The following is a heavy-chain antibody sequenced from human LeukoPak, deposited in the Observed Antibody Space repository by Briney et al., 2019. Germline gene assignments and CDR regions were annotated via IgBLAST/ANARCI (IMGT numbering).Heavy chain of an antibody. J-gene: IGHJ2*01. Sequence: GGSLRLSCEASGLTFSSYSMNWVRQAPGEGLEWISYISSLSGTINYADSVKGRFTISRDNAKKSLYLQMDSLKVEDTAIYYCAREGRDGYNFYWYFDLWGRGTLVTVSS. V-gene: IGHV3-48*01. D-gene: IGHD5-24*01. CDR1: GLTFSSYS. CDR3: AREGRDGYNFYWYFDL. CDR2: ISSLSGTI.